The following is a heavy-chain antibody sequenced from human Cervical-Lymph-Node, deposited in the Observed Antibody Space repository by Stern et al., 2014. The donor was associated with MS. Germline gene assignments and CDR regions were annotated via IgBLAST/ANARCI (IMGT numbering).Heavy chain of an antibody. CDR2: VYHTGRT. Sequence: VQLVESGPGLVKPSETLSLSCSVSGGSISPNYWSWVRQAPGKGLEWIGHVYHTGRTDYNPSLKTRVTISVDLAKNTFSLNLTSVTAADTAIYFCTRKGVAVRDAFDVWGQGTMAIVSS. CDR1: GGSISPNY. V-gene: IGHV4-59*12. D-gene: IGHD6-19*01. CDR3: TRKGVAVRDAFDV. J-gene: IGHJ3*01.